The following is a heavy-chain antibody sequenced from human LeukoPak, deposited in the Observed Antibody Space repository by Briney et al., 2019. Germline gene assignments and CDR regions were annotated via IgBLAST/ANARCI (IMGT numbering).Heavy chain of an antibody. V-gene: IGHV1-46*01. Sequence: ASVKVSCKASGYTFTSYYMHWVRQAPGQGLEWMGIINLSGGSTSYAQKFQGRVTMTRDTSTSTVYMELSSLRSEDTAVYYCAREYYYDSSGYYYRLDYWGQGTLVTVSS. CDR1: GYTFTSYY. CDR2: INLSGGST. D-gene: IGHD3-22*01. CDR3: AREYYYDSSGYYYRLDY. J-gene: IGHJ4*02.